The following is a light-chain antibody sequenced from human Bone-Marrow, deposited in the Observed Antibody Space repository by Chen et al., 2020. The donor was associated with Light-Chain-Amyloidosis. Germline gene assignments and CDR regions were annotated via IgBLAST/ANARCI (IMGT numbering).Light chain of an antibody. CDR3: SSYTITDTLV. CDR2: EVT. J-gene: IGLJ1*01. CDR1: SSDVGGDNH. V-gene: IGLV2-14*01. Sequence: QSALTQPASVSGSPGQSITISCTGTSSDVGGDNHVSWYQQHPDKAPKLMLYEVTNRPSWVPDRFSGSKSDNTAVLTISGLQTEDEADYFCSSYTITDTLVIGSGTRVTVL.